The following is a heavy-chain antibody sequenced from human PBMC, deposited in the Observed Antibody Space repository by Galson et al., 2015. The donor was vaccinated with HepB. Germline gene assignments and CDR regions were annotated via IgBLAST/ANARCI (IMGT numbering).Heavy chain of an antibody. D-gene: IGHD2-2*02. Sequence: SVKVSCKASGYTFTSYAMNWVRQAPGQGLEWMGWINTNTGNPTYAQGFTGRFVFSLDTSVSTAYLQISSLKAEDTAVYYCARTEGYCSSTSFYTWSYYYYMDVWGKGTTVTVSS. CDR2: INTNTGNP. J-gene: IGHJ6*03. CDR3: ARTEGYCSSTSFYTWSYYYYMDV. CDR1: GYTFTSYA. V-gene: IGHV7-4-1*02.